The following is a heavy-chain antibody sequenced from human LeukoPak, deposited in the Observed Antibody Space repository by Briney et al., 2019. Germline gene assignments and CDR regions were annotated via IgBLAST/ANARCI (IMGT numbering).Heavy chain of an antibody. CDR1: GYRFGNYW. CDR2: IYPGDSDT. Sequence: GESLKISCKGSGYRFGNYWIGWGRQMPGKGLEWMGIIYPGDSDTRYSPSFQGQVTISADKSISTAYLQWSSLQASDTAMYYCARHVGSSDVDFWGQGTLVTVSS. CDR3: ARHVGSSDVDF. V-gene: IGHV5-51*01. D-gene: IGHD6-13*01. J-gene: IGHJ4*02.